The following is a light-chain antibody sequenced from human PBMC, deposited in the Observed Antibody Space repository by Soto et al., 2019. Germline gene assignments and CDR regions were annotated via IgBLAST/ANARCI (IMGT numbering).Light chain of an antibody. Sequence: QSVLTQPASVSGSPGQSITISCTGTSSDVGANNYVSWYQQHPGKAPRVMIYDVNNRPSGVSSRFSGSKSGNTASLTISGLRAEDEADYYCSSYLSSNVIFGGGTKLTVL. CDR2: DVN. J-gene: IGLJ2*01. CDR3: SSYLSSNVI. V-gene: IGLV2-14*01. CDR1: SSDVGANNY.